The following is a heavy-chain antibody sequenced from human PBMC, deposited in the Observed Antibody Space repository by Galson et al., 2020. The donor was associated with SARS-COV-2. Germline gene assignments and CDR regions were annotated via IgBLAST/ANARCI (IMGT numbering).Heavy chain of an antibody. D-gene: IGHD2-15*01. J-gene: IGHJ6*02. CDR2: ISGGGFST. CDR1: GFSFSPYA. CDR3: AKSLRYCSGAGCYNYYYYDLDV. V-gene: IGHV3-23*01. Sequence: GESLKISCAASGFSFSPYAMSWVRQAPGKGLKWVSAISGGGFSTYYADSVRGRFTISRDNSKNTLYLQMNSLRAEDTAVYYCAKSLRYCSGAGCYNYYYYDLDVCGQGTTVTVSS.